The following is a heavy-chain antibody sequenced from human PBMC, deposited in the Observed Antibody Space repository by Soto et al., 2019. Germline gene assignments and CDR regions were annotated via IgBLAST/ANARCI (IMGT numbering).Heavy chain of an antibody. V-gene: IGHV4-30-4*01. CDR2: IYYSGST. CDR1: GGTIRSGDYY. CDR3: VREGGDNWSER. J-gene: IGHJ5*02. D-gene: IGHD3-16*01. Sequence: PSEPRSLTCTVSGGTIRSGDYYWSWIRHPPGKGLEWIGYIYYSGSTFYNPSLKNRVTISLDTSKIQFSLKLSSVTAADTAVYYCVREGGDNWSERWGKGNIVIVSA.